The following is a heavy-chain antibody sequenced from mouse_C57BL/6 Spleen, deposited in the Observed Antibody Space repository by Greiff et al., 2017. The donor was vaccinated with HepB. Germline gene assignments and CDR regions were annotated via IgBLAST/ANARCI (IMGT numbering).Heavy chain of an antibody. CDR3: AREGFGYYGSSEAMDY. CDR2: ISSGSSTI. V-gene: IGHV5-17*01. D-gene: IGHD1-1*01. CDR1: GFTFSDYG. J-gene: IGHJ4*01. Sequence: EVKLMESGGGLVKPGGSLKLSCAASGFTFSDYGMHWVRQAPEKGLEWVAYISSGSSTIYYADTVKGRFTISRDNAKNTLFLQMTSLRSEDTAMYYCAREGFGYYGSSEAMDYWGQGTSVTVSS.